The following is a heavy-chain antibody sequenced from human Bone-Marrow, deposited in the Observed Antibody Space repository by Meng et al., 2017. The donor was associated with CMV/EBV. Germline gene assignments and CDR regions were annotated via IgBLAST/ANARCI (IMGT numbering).Heavy chain of an antibody. CDR2: ISSSSSTI. CDR3: ASVPVDTAMVRGYYYGMDV. J-gene: IGHJ6*01. Sequence: GESLKISCAASGFTFSSYSMNWVRQAPGKGLEWVSYISSSSSTIYYADSVKGRFTISRDNAKNSLYLQMNSLRAEDTAVYYCASVPVDTAMVRGYYYGMDVWGQGTMVTVSS. D-gene: IGHD5-18*01. CDR1: GFTFSSYS. V-gene: IGHV3-48*04.